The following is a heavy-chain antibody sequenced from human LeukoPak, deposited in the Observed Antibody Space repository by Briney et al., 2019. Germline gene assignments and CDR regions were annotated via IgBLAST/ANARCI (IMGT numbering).Heavy chain of an antibody. J-gene: IGHJ4*02. V-gene: IGHV4-59*01. CDR1: GGSISSYY. CDR2: IYYSGST. CDR3: AGAVVVTALAFDY. D-gene: IGHD2-21*02. Sequence: ASETLSLTCTASGGSISSYYWSWIRQPPGKGLEWIGYIYYSGSTNYNPSLKSRVTISVDTSKNQFSLKLSSVTAADTAVYYCAGAVVVTALAFDYWGQGTLVTVSS.